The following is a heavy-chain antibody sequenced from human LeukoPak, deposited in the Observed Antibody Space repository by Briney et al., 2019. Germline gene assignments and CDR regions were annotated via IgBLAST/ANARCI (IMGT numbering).Heavy chain of an antibody. CDR1: GFTFSSFA. J-gene: IGHJ4*02. CDR2: VTGSGSVTLST. CDR3: AKEGTYNNFWTGYFH. D-gene: IGHD3/OR15-3a*01. V-gene: IGHV3-23*01. Sequence: PGGSLRLSCAASGFTFSSFAMSWVPQPPAKGLEWVSSVTGSGSVTLSTYYSDSVKGRSTISTHNAKNTLYLQMNTLRAEDTALNSCAKEGTYNNFWTGYFHWGQGALVTVSS.